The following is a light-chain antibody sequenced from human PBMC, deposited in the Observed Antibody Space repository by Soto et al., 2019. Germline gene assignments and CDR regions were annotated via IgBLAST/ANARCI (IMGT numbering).Light chain of an antibody. J-gene: IGLJ1*01. CDR2: EVS. V-gene: IGLV2-14*01. CDR3: TSYTVSSSTYV. CDR1: SSDVGAYDY. Sequence: QSALTRPAAVSGSPGQSITISCTGTSSDVGAYDYVSWYQQHPGKAPKLIIFEVSYRPSGASYRFSGSKSGNTASLTISGLQAEDEADYFCTSYTVSSSTYVFGTGTKLTVL.